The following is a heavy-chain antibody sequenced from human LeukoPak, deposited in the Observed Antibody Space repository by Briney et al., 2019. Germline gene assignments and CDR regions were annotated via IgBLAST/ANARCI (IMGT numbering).Heavy chain of an antibody. J-gene: IGHJ4*02. Sequence: ASVKASCKASGYTFISYAIHWVRQAPGQRLEWMGWNNGDNGNTKYSQKFQGRVTITRDTSASTAYMELSSLRSEDTAVYYCARGGELLYSDYWGQGTLVAVSS. V-gene: IGHV1-3*01. CDR2: NNGDNGNT. D-gene: IGHD3-10*01. CDR3: ARGGELLYSDY. CDR1: GYTFISYA.